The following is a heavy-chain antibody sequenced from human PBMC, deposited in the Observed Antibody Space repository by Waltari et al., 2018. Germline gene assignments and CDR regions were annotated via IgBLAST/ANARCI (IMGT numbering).Heavy chain of an antibody. D-gene: IGHD5-18*01. J-gene: IGHJ4*02. V-gene: IGHV3-66*02. CDR1: GFRFSTPH. CDR3: ARARDEDTAMVFFDH. CDR2: IYPAGST. Sequence: DVQLVESGGGLVHLGGSLRLSCAASGFRFSTPHMGWVRPAPGKGLEWVSIIYPAGSTYNADSVVGRFTIYRDISQNTLHLQMNNLRPEDTAIYYCARARDEDTAMVFFDHWGQGTLVSVSS.